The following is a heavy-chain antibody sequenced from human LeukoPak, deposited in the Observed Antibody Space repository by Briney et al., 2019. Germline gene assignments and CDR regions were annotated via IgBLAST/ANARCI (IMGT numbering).Heavy chain of an antibody. CDR2: ISYDGSNK. Sequence: PGGSLRLSCAASGFTFSSYGMHWVRQAPGKGLEWVAVISYDGSNKYYADSVKGRFTISRDNSKNTLYLQMNSLRAEDTAVYYCARSGSGGYYISYFDYWGQGTLVT. CDR3: ARSGSGGYYISYFDY. J-gene: IGHJ4*02. V-gene: IGHV3-30*03. D-gene: IGHD3-3*01. CDR1: GFTFSSYG.